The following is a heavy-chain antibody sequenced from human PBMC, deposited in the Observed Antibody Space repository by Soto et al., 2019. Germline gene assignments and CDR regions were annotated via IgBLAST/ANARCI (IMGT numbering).Heavy chain of an antibody. CDR1: GGIFSTYA. Sequence: QVQLVQSGAEVKKPGSSVKVSCTASGGIFSTYAISWLRQAPGQGLEWMGGIIPLFGTPNYAQRFQGRVTITADESTSTDYLEVSRLRSEDTGVYYCARDRDDYGSGNYYNRIDFWGQGTLVTVSS. CDR2: IIPLFGTP. J-gene: IGHJ4*02. D-gene: IGHD3-10*01. V-gene: IGHV1-69*01. CDR3: ARDRDDYGSGNYYNRIDF.